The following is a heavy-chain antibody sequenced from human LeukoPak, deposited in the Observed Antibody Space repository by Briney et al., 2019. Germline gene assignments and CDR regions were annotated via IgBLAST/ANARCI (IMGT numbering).Heavy chain of an antibody. V-gene: IGHV4-34*01. CDR2: INHSGST. CDR3: AQTGYSYRPNWFDP. Sequence: KPSETLSLTCAVYGGSFSGYYWSWIRQPPGKGLEWIGEINHSGSTNYNPSLKSRVTISVDTSKNQFSLKLSSVTAADTAVYYCAQTGYSYRPNWFDPWGQGTLVTVSS. J-gene: IGHJ5*02. D-gene: IGHD5-18*01. CDR1: GGSFSGYY.